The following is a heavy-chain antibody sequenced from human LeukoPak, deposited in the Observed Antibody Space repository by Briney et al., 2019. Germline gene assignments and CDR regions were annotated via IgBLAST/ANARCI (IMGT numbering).Heavy chain of an antibody. D-gene: IGHD5-12*01. J-gene: IGHJ3*02. CDR3: TREQWLRRINGGAFDI. Sequence: PGGSLGLSCAASGFTFSDHYMDWVRQAPGKGLEWIGRTRNKANSYTTEYAASVKGRFTISRDDSKSIAYLQMNSLKTEDTAVYYCTREQWLRRINGGAFDIWGQGTMVTVSS. CDR1: GFTFSDHY. V-gene: IGHV3-72*01. CDR2: TRNKANSYTT.